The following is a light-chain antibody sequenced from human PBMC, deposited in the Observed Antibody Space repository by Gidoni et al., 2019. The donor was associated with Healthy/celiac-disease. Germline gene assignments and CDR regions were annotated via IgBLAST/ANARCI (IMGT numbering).Light chain of an antibody. CDR3: AAWDDSLSGRVV. J-gene: IGLJ2*01. CDR1: SSNIGSNY. CDR2: RKN. V-gene: IGLV1-47*01. Sequence: QSVLTQPPSASVPPGPRVTISCSGSSSNIGSNYVYWYQQLPGTAPKLLIYRKNQRPSGGPDRFSGSKSGTSASLAISGLRSEDEADYYCAAWDDSLSGRVVFGGGTKLTVL.